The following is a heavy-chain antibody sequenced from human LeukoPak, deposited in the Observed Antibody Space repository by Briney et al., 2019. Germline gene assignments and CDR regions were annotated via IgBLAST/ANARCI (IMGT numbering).Heavy chain of an antibody. Sequence: GGSLRLPCAASGFTFSSYAMSWVRQAPGKGLEWVSSINGGDYAYYADSVKGRFTISRDNSKNTLYLQMNSLRVEDTAIYYCARDPNGDYVGAFDFWGQGTMVTVSS. CDR2: INGGDYA. J-gene: IGHJ3*01. V-gene: IGHV3-23*01. CDR3: ARDPNGDYVGAFDF. CDR1: GFTFSSYA. D-gene: IGHD4-17*01.